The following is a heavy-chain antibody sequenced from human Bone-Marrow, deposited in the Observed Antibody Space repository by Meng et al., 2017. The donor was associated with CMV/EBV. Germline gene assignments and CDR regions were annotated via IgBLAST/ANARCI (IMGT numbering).Heavy chain of an antibody. Sequence: GESLKISCAASGFTFSSYDMHWVRQATGKGLEWVSAIGTAGDTYYPGSVKGRFTISRENAKNSLYLQMNSLRAGDAAVYYCARKLVTTFRFYYYYNAMDVWGQGTTVTVSS. CDR2: IGTAGDT. D-gene: IGHD2/OR15-2a*01. J-gene: IGHJ6*02. CDR1: GFTFSSYD. CDR3: ARKLVTTFRFYYYYNAMDV. V-gene: IGHV3-13*01.